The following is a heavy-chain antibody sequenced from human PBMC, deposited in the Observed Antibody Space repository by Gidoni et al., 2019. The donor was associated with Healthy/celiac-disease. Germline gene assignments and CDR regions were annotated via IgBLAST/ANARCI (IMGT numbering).Heavy chain of an antibody. CDR1: GGSISSGSYY. CDR2: IYTSGRT. CDR3: ARDRPVLRADV. V-gene: IGHV4-61*02. Sequence: QVQLQESGPGLVKPSQTLSLTCTASGGSISSGSYYWSWIRQPAGKGLEWIGRIYTSGRTNYNPSLKSRVTISVDTSKNQFSLKLSSVTAADTAVYYCARDRPVLRADVWGQGTTVTVSS. D-gene: IGHD3-3*01. J-gene: IGHJ6*02.